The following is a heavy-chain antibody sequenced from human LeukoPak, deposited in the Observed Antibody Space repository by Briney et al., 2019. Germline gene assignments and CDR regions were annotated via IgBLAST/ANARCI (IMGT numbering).Heavy chain of an antibody. Sequence: PGGSLRLSCAASGFTFSSYDMHWVRQATGKGLEWVSAIGTAGDPYYPGSVKGRFTISRENAKNSLYLQMDSLGAGDTAVYYCARSSGSSPDDAFDIWGQGTMVTVSS. J-gene: IGHJ3*02. D-gene: IGHD3-10*01. CDR3: ARSSGSSPDDAFDI. CDR1: GFTFSSYD. CDR2: IGTAGDP. V-gene: IGHV3-13*05.